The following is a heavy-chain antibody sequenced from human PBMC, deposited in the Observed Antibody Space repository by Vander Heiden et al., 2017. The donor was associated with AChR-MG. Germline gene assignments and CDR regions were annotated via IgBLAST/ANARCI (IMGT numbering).Heavy chain of an antibody. CDR2: ISWNSGSI. J-gene: IGHJ4*02. V-gene: IGHV3-9*01. D-gene: IGHD4-17*01. Sequence: EVQLVESGGGLVQPGRSLRLSCAASGFTFDDYAMHGVRQAPGKGLEWVSGISWNSGSIGYADSVKGRFTISRDNAKNSLYLQMNSLRAEDTALYYCAKDGGYGDYGAFDYWGQGTLVTVSS. CDR3: AKDGGYGDYGAFDY. CDR1: GFTFDDYA.